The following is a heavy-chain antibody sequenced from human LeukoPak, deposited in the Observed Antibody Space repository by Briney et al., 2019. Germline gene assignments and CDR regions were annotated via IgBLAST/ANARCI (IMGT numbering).Heavy chain of an antibody. V-gene: IGHV3-74*01. Sequence: GGSLRLSCAASGFTFSSYWMHWVRQAPGKGLVRVSRINSDGSSTSYADSVKGRFTISRDNAKNTLYLQMNSLRAEDTAVYYCARGVPEYSGYDSPQGFDYWGQGTLVTVSS. J-gene: IGHJ4*02. CDR2: INSDGSST. CDR1: GFTFSSYW. D-gene: IGHD5-12*01. CDR3: ARGVPEYSGYDSPQGFDY.